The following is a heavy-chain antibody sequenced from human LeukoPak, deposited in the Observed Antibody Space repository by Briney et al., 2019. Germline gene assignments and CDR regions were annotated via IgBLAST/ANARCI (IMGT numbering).Heavy chain of an antibody. V-gene: IGHV1-18*01. CDR1: GYTFTNYG. Sequence: ASVRVSYKASGYTFTNYGISWVRQAPGQGREGMGWISAYSRDTKYAQRLQGRLTMTTHTSPTTAYLELRSLTSDDTAVYYCARAPSFGDYGGDYWGQGTLVTVSS. CDR3: ARAPSFGDYGGDY. CDR2: ISAYSRDT. D-gene: IGHD4-17*01. J-gene: IGHJ4*02.